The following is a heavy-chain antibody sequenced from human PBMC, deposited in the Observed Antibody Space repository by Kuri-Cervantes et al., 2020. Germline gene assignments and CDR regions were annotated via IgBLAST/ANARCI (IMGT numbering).Heavy chain of an antibody. CDR1: GFTFSSYA. D-gene: IGHD4-23*01. V-gene: IGHV3-33*08. Sequence: GGSLRLSCEASGFTFSSYAMHWVRQAQGKGLEWVTFVWHDGSIKHYADSVKGRFTISRDNSQNTLYLQMNSLRAEDTAVYYCAKLTRFAEEPFDYRGQGTLVTVSS. CDR2: VWHDGSIK. CDR3: AKLTRFAEEPFDY. J-gene: IGHJ4*02.